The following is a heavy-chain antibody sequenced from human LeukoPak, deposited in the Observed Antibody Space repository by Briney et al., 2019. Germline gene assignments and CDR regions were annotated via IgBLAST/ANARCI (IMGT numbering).Heavy chain of an antibody. CDR2: IYYTGST. Sequence: SEALSLTCTVSGGSISSYYWSWIRQPPGKGLEWIGYIYYTGSTNYNPSLKSRVSVDTSKNQFSLKLSSVTAADTAVYYCARGSSGSYYGFDYWGQETLVTVSS. CDR3: ARGSSGSYYGFDY. J-gene: IGHJ4*02. CDR1: GGSISSYY. D-gene: IGHD1-26*01. V-gene: IGHV4-59*01.